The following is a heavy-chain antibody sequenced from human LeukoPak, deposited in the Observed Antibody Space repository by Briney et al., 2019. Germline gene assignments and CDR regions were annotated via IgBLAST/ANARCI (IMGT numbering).Heavy chain of an antibody. CDR2: ISAYNGNT. CDR1: GYTFTSYG. D-gene: IGHD2-2*02. V-gene: IGHV1-18*01. CDR3: ARDALGYCSSTSCFTPSPYYYMDV. Sequence: ASVKVSCKASGYTFTSYGISWVRQAPGQGLEWMGWISAYNGNTNYAQKLQGRVTMTTDTSMSTAYMELSSLRSEDTAVYYCARDALGYCSSTSCFTPSPYYYMDVWGKGTTVTVSS. J-gene: IGHJ6*03.